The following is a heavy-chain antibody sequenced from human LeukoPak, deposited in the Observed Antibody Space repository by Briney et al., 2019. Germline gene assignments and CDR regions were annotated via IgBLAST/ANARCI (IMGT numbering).Heavy chain of an antibody. CDR3: ARIGEERSGRVFDY. CDR2: INHSGST. D-gene: IGHD6-19*01. J-gene: IGHJ4*02. Sequence: SETLSLTCAVYGGSFSGYYWSWIRQPPGKGLEWIGEINHSGSTNYNPSLKSRVTISVDTSKNQFSLKLSSVTAADTAVYYCARIGEERSGRVFDYWGQGTLVTVSS. CDR1: GGSFSGYY. V-gene: IGHV4-34*01.